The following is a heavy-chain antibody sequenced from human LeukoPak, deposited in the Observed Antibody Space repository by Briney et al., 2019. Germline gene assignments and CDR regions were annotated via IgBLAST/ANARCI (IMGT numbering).Heavy chain of an antibody. CDR1: GGSISSGGYS. CDR2: IYHSGST. V-gene: IGHV4-30-2*01. Sequence: PSETLSLTCAVSGGSISSGGYSWSWIRQPPGKGLEWIGYIYHSGSTYYNPSLKSRVTISVDRSKNQFSLKLSSVTAADTAVYYCARDYGEGYFDYWGQGTLVTVSS. J-gene: IGHJ4*02. D-gene: IGHD3-10*01. CDR3: ARDYGEGYFDY.